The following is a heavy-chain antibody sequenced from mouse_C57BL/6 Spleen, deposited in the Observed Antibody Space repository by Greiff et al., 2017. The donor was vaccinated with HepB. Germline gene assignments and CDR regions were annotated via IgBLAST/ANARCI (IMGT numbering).Heavy chain of an antibody. J-gene: IGHJ1*03. CDR1: EYEFPSHD. CDR3: ARHRHYYGSGWYFDV. D-gene: IGHD1-1*01. Sequence: VQLQQSGGGLVQPGESLKLSCESNEYEFPSHDMSWVRKTPEKRLELVAAINSDGGNTYYPDTMERRFIISRDNTKKTLYLQMSSLRSEDTALYYCARHRHYYGSGWYFDVWGTGTTVTVSS. V-gene: IGHV5-2*01. CDR2: INSDGGNT.